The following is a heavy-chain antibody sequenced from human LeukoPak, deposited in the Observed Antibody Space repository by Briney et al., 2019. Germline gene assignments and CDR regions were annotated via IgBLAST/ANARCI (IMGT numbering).Heavy chain of an antibody. CDR1: GFTFSSYW. CDR2: IKEDGSEK. Sequence: GGSLRLSCTTSGFTFSSYWMSWVRQAPGKGLERLGNIKEDGSEKYDVDSVKGRFTISRDNAKNSLYLQMNSLRVEDTAIYYCARGTRVGTPYNWFDPWGQGTLVTVSS. V-gene: IGHV3-7*01. J-gene: IGHJ5*02. CDR3: ARGTRVGTPYNWFDP. D-gene: IGHD1/OR15-1a*01.